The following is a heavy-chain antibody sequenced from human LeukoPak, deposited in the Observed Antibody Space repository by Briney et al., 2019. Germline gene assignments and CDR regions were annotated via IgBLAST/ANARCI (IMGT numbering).Heavy chain of an antibody. CDR3: ARTVVPAAMLWRNYYYGMDV. J-gene: IGHJ6*02. CDR1: GGSISSYY. CDR2: IYYSGST. D-gene: IGHD2-2*01. V-gene: IGHV4-59*01. Sequence: PSETLSLTCTVSGGSISSYYWSWIRQPPGKGLEWIGYIYYSGSTNYNPSLKSRVTISVDTSKNQFSLKLSSVTAADTAVYYCARTVVPAAMLWRNYYYGMDVWGQGTTVTVSS.